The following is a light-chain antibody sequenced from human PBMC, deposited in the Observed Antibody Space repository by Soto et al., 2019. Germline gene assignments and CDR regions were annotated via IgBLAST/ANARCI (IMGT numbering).Light chain of an antibody. J-gene: IGKJ1*01. Sequence: MTQSPSTLSASVGDRVTITCRASQSISSWLAWYQQKPGKAPKLLIYDASSLESGVPSRFSGSGSGTEFTLTISSLQPDDFATYYCQQYRTFGQGTKVDIK. CDR3: QQYRT. CDR1: QSISSW. V-gene: IGKV1-5*01. CDR2: DAS.